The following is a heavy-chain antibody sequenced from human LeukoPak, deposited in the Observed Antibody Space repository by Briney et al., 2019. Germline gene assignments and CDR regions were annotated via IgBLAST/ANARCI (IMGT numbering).Heavy chain of an antibody. V-gene: IGHV4-59*01. CDR2: IYYSGST. J-gene: IGHJ4*02. CDR1: GGSISSYY. Sequence: SETLSLTCTVSGGSISSYYWSWIRQPPGKGLEWIGYIYYSGSTNHNPSLKSRVTISVDTSKNQFSLKLSSVTAADTAVYYCARDLGYSYGYDYWGQGTLVIFSS. D-gene: IGHD5-18*01. CDR3: ARDLGYSYGYDY.